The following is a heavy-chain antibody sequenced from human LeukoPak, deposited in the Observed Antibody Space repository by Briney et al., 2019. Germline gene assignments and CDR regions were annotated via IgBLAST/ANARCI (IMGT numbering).Heavy chain of an antibody. D-gene: IGHD2-2*02. CDR1: GFTFSSYS. V-gene: IGHV3-48*01. Sequence: PGGSLRLSCAASGFTFSSYSMNWVRQAPGKGLEWVSYISSSSSTIYYADSVKGRFTISRDNARNSLYLQMNSLRAEDTAVYYCARVSLDCSSTSCYSAFDIWGQGTMVTVSS. CDR2: ISSSSSTI. CDR3: ARVSLDCSSTSCYSAFDI. J-gene: IGHJ3*02.